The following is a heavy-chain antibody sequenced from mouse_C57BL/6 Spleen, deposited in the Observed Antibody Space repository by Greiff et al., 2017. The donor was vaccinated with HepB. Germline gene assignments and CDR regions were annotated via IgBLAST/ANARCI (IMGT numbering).Heavy chain of an antibody. CDR3: ARSPYSNYIYAMDY. J-gene: IGHJ4*01. Sequence: QVQLQQPGAELVKPGASVKLSCKASGYTFTSYWMHWVKQRPGQGLEWIGMIHPNSGSTNYNEKFKSKATLTVDKSSSTAYMQLISLTSEDSAVYYCARSPYSNYIYAMDYWGQGTSVTVSS. D-gene: IGHD2-5*01. V-gene: IGHV1-64*01. CDR1: GYTFTSYW. CDR2: IHPNSGST.